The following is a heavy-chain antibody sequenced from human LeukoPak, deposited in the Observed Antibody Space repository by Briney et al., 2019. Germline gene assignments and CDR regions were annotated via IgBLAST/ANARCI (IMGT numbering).Heavy chain of an antibody. CDR2: IKHTGGT. V-gene: IGHV4-34*01. D-gene: IGHD4-17*01. Sequence: SETLSLTCAVYGGSFSSYYWRWIRQPPGKGLEWIGEIKHTGGTNYNPSLRSRVTISLDTSKNQFSLRLSSVTAADTAVYYCAPIFGDYSDFDSWGQGTLVTVSS. CDR3: APIFGDYSDFDS. J-gene: IGHJ4*01. CDR1: GGSFSSYY.